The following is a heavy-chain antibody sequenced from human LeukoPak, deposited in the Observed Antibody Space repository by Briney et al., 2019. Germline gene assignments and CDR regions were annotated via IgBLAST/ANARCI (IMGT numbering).Heavy chain of an antibody. V-gene: IGHV4-31*03. CDR2: IYYSGST. CDR3: ARDPPRYSSGWYDAFDI. D-gene: IGHD6-19*01. Sequence: SQTLSLTCTVSGGSISSGGYYWSWIRPHPGKGLVWIGYIYYSGSTYYNPSLKSRVTISVDTSKNQFSLKLSSVTAADTAVYYCARDPPRYSSGWYDAFDIWGQGTMVTVSS. CDR1: GGSISSGGYY. J-gene: IGHJ3*02.